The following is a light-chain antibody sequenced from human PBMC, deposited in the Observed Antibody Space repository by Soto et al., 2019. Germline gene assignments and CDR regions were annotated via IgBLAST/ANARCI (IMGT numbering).Light chain of an antibody. CDR1: EIGSKI. CDR2: DAT. J-gene: IGLJ1*01. Sequence: SYDLAQPPSVSVAPGQTGKITFGGDEIGSKIVHWYKQRPGQAPVAVVFDATDRPSGIPDRISASRSGDTATLTISRVDAGDEADYYCQVWASTAEFFVFGSGTKVTVL. CDR3: QVWASTAEFFV. V-gene: IGLV3-21*02.